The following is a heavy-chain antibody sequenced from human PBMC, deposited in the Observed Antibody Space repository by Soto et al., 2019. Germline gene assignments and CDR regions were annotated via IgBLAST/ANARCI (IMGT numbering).Heavy chain of an antibody. V-gene: IGHV1-18*04. CDR2: ISAYNGNT. Sequence: VKVSCKASGYTFTSYGISWVRQAPVEGLEWMGGISAYNGNTNYAQKFKGRVAITADKYTSTAYMELTSLRSEDTAVHYCAISTGFPPPYGMDVWGQGTTVTVSS. D-gene: IGHD4-17*01. J-gene: IGHJ6*02. CDR1: GYTFTSYG. CDR3: AISTGFPPPYGMDV.